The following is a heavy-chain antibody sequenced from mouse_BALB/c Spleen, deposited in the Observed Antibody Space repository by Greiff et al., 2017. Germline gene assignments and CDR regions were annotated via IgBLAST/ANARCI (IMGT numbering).Heavy chain of an antibody. CDR3: AKHFYYGNYGIAMDY. CDR2: IWGGGST. V-gene: IGHV2-6-5*01. Sequence: QVQLKQSGPGLVAPSQSLSITCTVSGFSLTDYGVSWIRQPPGKGLEWLGVIWGGGSTYYNSALKSRLSISKDNSKSQVFLKMNSLQTDDTAMYYCAKHFYYGNYGIAMDYWGQGTSVTVSS. J-gene: IGHJ4*01. CDR1: GFSLTDYG. D-gene: IGHD2-1*01.